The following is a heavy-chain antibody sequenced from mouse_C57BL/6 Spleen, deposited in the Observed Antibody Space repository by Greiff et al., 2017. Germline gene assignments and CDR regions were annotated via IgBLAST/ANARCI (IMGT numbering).Heavy chain of an antibody. CDR3: ARGAGITTSPAMDD. CDR1: GFTFSSYA. D-gene: IGHD1-1*01. J-gene: IGHJ4*01. CDR2: ISDGGSYT. Sequence: EVMLVESGGGLVKPGGSLKLSCAASGFTFSSYAMSWVRQTPEKRLEWVATISDGGSYTYYPDNVKGRFTISRDNAKNNLYLQMSHLKSEDTAMYYCARGAGITTSPAMDDWGQGTSVTVAS. V-gene: IGHV5-4*03.